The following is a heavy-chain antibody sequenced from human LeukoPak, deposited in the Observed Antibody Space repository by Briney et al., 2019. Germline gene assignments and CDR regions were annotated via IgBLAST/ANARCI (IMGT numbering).Heavy chain of an antibody. D-gene: IGHD3-10*01. Sequence: SETLSLTCTVSGGSISSGGYYWSWIRQHPGKGPEWIGYIYYSGSTYYNPSLKSRVTISVDTSKNQFSLKLSSVTAADTAVYYCARATYYYGSGSYLSDWGQGTLVTVSS. CDR2: IYYSGST. CDR3: ARATYYYGSGSYLSD. CDR1: GGSISSGGYY. J-gene: IGHJ4*02. V-gene: IGHV4-31*03.